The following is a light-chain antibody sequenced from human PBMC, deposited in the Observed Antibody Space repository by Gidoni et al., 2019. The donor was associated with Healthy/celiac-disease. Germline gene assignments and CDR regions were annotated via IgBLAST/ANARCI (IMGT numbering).Light chain of an antibody. CDR2: GNS. Sequence: QSVLTQPPSVSAAPRQRVTISCTGSSSNIGAGYDVHWYQQLPGTAPKLLIYGNSNRPSGVPDRFSGSKSGTSASLAITGLQAEDEADYYCQSYDSSLSGDYVFGTGTKVTVL. J-gene: IGLJ1*01. CDR1: SSNIGAGYD. CDR3: QSYDSSLSGDYV. V-gene: IGLV1-40*01.